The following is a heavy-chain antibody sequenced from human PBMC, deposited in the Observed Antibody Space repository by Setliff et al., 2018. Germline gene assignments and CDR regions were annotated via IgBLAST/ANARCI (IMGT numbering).Heavy chain of an antibody. CDR1: GGSFSGYY. Sequence: SETLSLTCTVSGGSFSGYYWNWIRQPPGKGLEWIGEINRRGSTYHNPSLKTLVTISVDTSKNQFSLKLSSVTAADTAVYYCARCSGSYDAFDIWGQGTMVTVSS. V-gene: IGHV4-34*09. J-gene: IGHJ3*02. D-gene: IGHD1-26*01. CDR2: INRRGST. CDR3: ARCSGSYDAFDI.